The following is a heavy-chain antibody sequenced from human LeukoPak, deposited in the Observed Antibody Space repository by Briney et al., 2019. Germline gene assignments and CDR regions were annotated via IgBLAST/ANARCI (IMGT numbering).Heavy chain of an antibody. Sequence: NTSETLSLTCAVSGGSISSGNWWSWVRQPPGKGLEWIGEIYHSGITNYNPSLKSRVTIPVDKSKNHFSLNLSSVTAADTAVYYCARIFCSSISCWIDYWGXXXXVTVSS. V-gene: IGHV4-4*02. CDR2: IYHSGIT. D-gene: IGHD2-2*01. CDR1: GGSISSGNW. CDR3: ARIFCSSISCWIDY. J-gene: IGHJ4*02.